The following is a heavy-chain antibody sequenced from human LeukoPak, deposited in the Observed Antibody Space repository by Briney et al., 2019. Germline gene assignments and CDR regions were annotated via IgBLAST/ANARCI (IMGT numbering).Heavy chain of an antibody. CDR3: ARVVRDFWSGYPLHFDY. CDR2: IYPGDSDT. D-gene: IGHD3-3*01. Sequence: GESLKISCKGSGYSFSTYWIGWVRQMPGKGLEWMGIIYPGDSDTRYSPSFQGQVTISADKSISTAYLQWSSLKASDTAMYYCARVVRDFWSGYPLHFDYWGQGTLVTVSS. J-gene: IGHJ4*02. CDR1: GYSFSTYW. V-gene: IGHV5-51*01.